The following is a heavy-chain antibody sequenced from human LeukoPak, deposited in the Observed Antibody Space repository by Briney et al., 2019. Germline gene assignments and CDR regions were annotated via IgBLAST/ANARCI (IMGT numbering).Heavy chain of an antibody. CDR3: AREQYYYDSSGCVDY. CDR2: ISDSGGST. V-gene: IGHV3-23*01. CDR1: GFTFNSYA. J-gene: IGHJ4*02. Sequence: PGGSLRLSCAASGFTFNSYAMSWVRQAPGKGLEWVSVISDSGGSTYYADSVKGRFTISRDNAKNSLYLQMNSLRAEDTAVYYCAREQYYYDSSGCVDYWGQGTLVTVSS. D-gene: IGHD3-22*01.